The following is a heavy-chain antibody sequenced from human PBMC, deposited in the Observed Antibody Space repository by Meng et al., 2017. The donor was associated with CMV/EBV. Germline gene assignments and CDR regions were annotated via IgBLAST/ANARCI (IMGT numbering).Heavy chain of an antibody. Sequence: SVKVSCKASGGTFSSYTISWVRQAPGQGLEWMGRIIPILGIANYAQKFQGRVTITADKSTSTAYMELSSLRSEDTAVYCCARSSGYDRYGMDVWGQGTTVTVSS. J-gene: IGHJ6*02. V-gene: IGHV1-69*02. D-gene: IGHD5-12*01. CDR1: GGTFSSYT. CDR3: ARSSGYDRYGMDV. CDR2: IIPILGIA.